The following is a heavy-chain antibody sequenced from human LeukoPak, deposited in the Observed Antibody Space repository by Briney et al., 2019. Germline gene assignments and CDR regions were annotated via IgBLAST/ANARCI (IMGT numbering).Heavy chain of an antibody. V-gene: IGHV3-9*03. Sequence: GGSLRLSCAASGFTFDDYAMHWVRQAPGKGLEWVSGISWNSGSIGYADSVKGRFTISRDNAKNSLYLQMNSLRAEDMALYYCAKGTGIAVAESLYYFDYWGQGTLVTVSS. CDR3: AKGTGIAVAESLYYFDY. J-gene: IGHJ4*02. CDR1: GFTFDDYA. CDR2: ISWNSGSI. D-gene: IGHD6-19*01.